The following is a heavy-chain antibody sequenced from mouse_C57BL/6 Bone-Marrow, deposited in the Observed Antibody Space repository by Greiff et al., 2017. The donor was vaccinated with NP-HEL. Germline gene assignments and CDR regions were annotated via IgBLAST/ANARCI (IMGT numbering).Heavy chain of an antibody. D-gene: IGHD2-3*01. V-gene: IGHV1-50*01. Sequence: VQLQQPGAELVKPGASVKLSCKASGYTFTSYWMQWVKQRPGQGLEWIGEIDPSDSYTNYNQKFKGKATLTVDTSSSTAYMQLSSLTSEDSAVYYCARDGYYRGRYFDVWGTGTTVTVSS. CDR3: ARDGYYRGRYFDV. CDR1: GYTFTSYW. J-gene: IGHJ1*03. CDR2: IDPSDSYT.